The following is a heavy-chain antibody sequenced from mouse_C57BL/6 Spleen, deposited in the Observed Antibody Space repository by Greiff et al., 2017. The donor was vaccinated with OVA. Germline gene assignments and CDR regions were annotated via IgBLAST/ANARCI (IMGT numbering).Heavy chain of an antibody. Sequence: QVQLQQPGAELVRPGSSVKLSCMASGYTFTSYWMHWVKQRPIQGLEWIGNIDPSDSETHYNQKFKDKATLTVDKSSSTAYMQLSSLTSEDSAVYYCAREGRDSPFAYWGQGTLVTVSA. V-gene: IGHV1-52*01. J-gene: IGHJ3*01. CDR2: IDPSDSET. CDR1: GYTFTSYW. CDR3: AREGRDSPFAY.